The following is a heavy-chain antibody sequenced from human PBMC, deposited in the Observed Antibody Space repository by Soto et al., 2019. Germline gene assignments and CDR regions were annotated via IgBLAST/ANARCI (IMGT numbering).Heavy chain of an antibody. Sequence: ASVKVSCKASGGTFSSYAISWVRQAPGQGLEWMGGIIPIFGTANYAQKFQGRVTITADESTSTAYMELSSLRSEDTAVYYCARTSIAARRYYYGMDVWGQGTTVTVSS. V-gene: IGHV1-69*13. CDR1: GGTFSSYA. CDR2: IIPIFGTA. CDR3: ARTSIAARRYYYGMDV. D-gene: IGHD6-6*01. J-gene: IGHJ6*02.